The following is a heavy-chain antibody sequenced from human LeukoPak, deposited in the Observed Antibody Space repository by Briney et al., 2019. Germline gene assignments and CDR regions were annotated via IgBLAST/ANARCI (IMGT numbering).Heavy chain of an antibody. CDR1: GYTFTSYA. D-gene: IGHD3-16*02. V-gene: IGHV1-46*01. J-gene: IGHJ4*02. Sequence: ASVKVSCKASGYTFTSYAMNWVRQAPGQGLEWMGIINPSGGSTSYAQKFQGRVTMTRDTSTSTVYMELSSLRSEDTAVYYCARGYYDYVWGSYGFFGYYFDYWGQGTLVTVSS. CDR2: INPSGGST. CDR3: ARGYYDYVWGSYGFFGYYFDY.